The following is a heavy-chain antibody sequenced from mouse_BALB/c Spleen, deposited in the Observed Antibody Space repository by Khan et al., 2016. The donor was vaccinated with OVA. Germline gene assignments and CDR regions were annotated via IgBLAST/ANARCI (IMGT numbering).Heavy chain of an antibody. Sequence: QVQLQQSGPELVKPGASVRISCKASGSTFTNFYIHWVKQRPGQGLEWIGWIYPGNVNTKYYENFKGKAILTADKSSSTAYMLLSSLTSEDSAVYFCTRGDYYVTYAMDYWGQGTSVIFSS. V-gene: IGHV1S56*01. CDR2: IYPGNVNT. CDR3: TRGDYYVTYAMDY. CDR1: GSTFTNFY. D-gene: IGHD1-1*01. J-gene: IGHJ4*01.